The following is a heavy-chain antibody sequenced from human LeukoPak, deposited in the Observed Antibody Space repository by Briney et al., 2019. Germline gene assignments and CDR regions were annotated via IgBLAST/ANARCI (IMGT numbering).Heavy chain of an antibody. CDR3: AKQSLLLRGPLLIYYFDF. Sequence: LGGSLRLSCAASDFSFTTYTMSWVRQAPGKGLEWVSSISGADPITYYADSVKGRFTISRDNSKSTLYLQMNSLRAEDTAIYYCAKQSLLLRGPLLIYYFDFWGQGTLVTVSS. CDR1: DFSFTTYT. V-gene: IGHV3-23*01. D-gene: IGHD3-10*01. J-gene: IGHJ4*02. CDR2: ISGADPIT.